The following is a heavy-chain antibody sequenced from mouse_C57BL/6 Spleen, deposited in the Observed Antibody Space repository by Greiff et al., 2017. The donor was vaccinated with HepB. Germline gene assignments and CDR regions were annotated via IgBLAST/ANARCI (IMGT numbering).Heavy chain of an antibody. CDR1: GYTFTEYT. CDR3: ARDGSSYWYFDV. J-gene: IGHJ1*03. CDR2: FYPGSGST. Sequence: VQLQQSGAELVKPGASVKLSCKASGYTFTEYTIHWVKQRSGQGLEWIGWFYPGSGSTNYNEKFKSKATLTVDTSSSTAYMQLSSLTSEDSAVYYCARDGSSYWYFDVWGTGTTVTVSS. D-gene: IGHD1-1*01. V-gene: IGHV1-62-2*01.